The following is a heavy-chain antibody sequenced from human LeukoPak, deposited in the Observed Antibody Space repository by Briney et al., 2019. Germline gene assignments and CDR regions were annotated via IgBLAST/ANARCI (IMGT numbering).Heavy chain of an antibody. J-gene: IGHJ4*02. V-gene: IGHV1-24*01. CDR2: FDREDDET. D-gene: IGHD3-10*01. CDR1: GYTLIDVS. CDR3: ATGGPFSRSFAY. Sequence: ASVKVSCKVSGYTLIDVSLNCLRQTPGKGLEWMGGFDREDDETIYAQKFQGRVTMTEDTSTDTAYMELSSLRSEDTAVYYCATGGPFSRSFAYWGQGTLVTVSS.